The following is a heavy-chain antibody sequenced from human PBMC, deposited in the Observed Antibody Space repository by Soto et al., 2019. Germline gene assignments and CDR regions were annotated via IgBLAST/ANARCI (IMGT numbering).Heavy chain of an antibody. CDR1: GFSFSSYN. CDR2: ISSLSTYT. Sequence: EVQLVESGGGLVKPGGSLRLSCAASGFSFSSYNMNWVRQAPGKGLEWVSSISSLSTYTNYADSVKGRFTIYRDNDKNSLYLQMDSLRVEDTAVYYCARDPPLSSIVVVGVDDFWGQGTLVTVSS. CDR3: ARDPPLSSIVVVGVDDF. D-gene: IGHD2-15*01. J-gene: IGHJ4*02. V-gene: IGHV3-21*02.